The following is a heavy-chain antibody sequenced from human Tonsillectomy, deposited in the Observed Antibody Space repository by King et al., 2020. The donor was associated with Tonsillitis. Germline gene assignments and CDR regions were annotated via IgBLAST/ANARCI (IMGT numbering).Heavy chain of an antibody. J-gene: IGHJ5*02. V-gene: IGHV4-39*01. CDR1: GGSISSSSYY. CDR3: ASLFVQGSITGTTNWFDP. Sequence: QLQESGPGLVKPSETLSLTCTVSGGSISSSSYYWGWIRQPPGKGLEWIGSIYYSGSTYYNPSLKSRVTISVDTSKNQFSLKLSSVTAADTAVYYWASLFVQGSITGTTNWFDPWGQGTLVTVSS. D-gene: IGHD1-7*01. CDR2: IYYSGST.